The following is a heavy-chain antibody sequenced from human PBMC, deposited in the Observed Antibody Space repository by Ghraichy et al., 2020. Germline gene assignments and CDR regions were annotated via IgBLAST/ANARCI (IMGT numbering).Heavy chain of an antibody. CDR3: ARVRYYGSREGGGNYYYYMDV. Sequence: SETLSLTCTVSGGSISSYYWSWIRQPPGKGLEWIGYIYYSGSTNYNPSLKSRVTISVDTSKNQFSLKLSSVTAADTAVYYCARVRYYGSREGGGNYYYYMDVWGKGTTVTVSS. V-gene: IGHV4-59*01. CDR1: GGSISSYY. J-gene: IGHJ6*03. CDR2: IYYSGST. D-gene: IGHD3-10*01.